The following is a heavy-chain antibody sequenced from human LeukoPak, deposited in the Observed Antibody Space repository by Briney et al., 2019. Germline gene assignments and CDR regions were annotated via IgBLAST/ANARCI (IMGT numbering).Heavy chain of an antibody. D-gene: IGHD6-13*01. Sequence: ASVKVSCKASGYIFTGYYMHWVRQAPGQGLEWMGWINPNSGGTNYAQKFQGRVTMTRDTSISTAYMELNRLRSDDTAVYYCAREPRFEYSNSPVDYWGQGTLVTVSS. CDR1: GYIFTGYY. CDR3: AREPRFEYSNSPVDY. J-gene: IGHJ4*02. CDR2: INPNSGGT. V-gene: IGHV1-2*02.